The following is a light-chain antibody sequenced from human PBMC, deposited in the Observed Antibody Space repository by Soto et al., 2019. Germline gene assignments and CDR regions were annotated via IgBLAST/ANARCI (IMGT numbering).Light chain of an antibody. Sequence: QSVLTQPPSASGSPGQSVTISCTGTGSDVGGYNYVSWYQQHPGKAPKLIIYEVSKRPSGVPDRFSGSKSGNTASLTVSGLQAEDEADYYCSSYAGSNNYVFGTGTKLTV. CDR1: GSDVGGYNY. CDR3: SSYAGSNNYV. V-gene: IGLV2-8*01. J-gene: IGLJ1*01. CDR2: EVS.